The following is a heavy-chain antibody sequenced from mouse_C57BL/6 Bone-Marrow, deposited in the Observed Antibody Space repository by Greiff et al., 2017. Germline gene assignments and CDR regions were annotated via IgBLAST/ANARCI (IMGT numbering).Heavy chain of an antibody. D-gene: IGHD3-1*01. Sequence: QVQLQQPGAELVMPGASVKLSCKASGYTFTSYWMHWVKQRPGQGLEWIGEIDPSDSYTNYNQKFKGKSTLTVDKSSSTAYMQRSSLTSEDSAVYYCAGEAGDEPMDYWGQGTSVTVSS. CDR3: AGEAGDEPMDY. V-gene: IGHV1-69*01. J-gene: IGHJ4*01. CDR2: IDPSDSYT. CDR1: GYTFTSYW.